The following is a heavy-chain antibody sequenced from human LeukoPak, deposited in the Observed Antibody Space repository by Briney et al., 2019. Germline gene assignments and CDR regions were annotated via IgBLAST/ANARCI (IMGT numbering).Heavy chain of an antibody. V-gene: IGHV1-18*04. CDR3: AREAPQYSSSWEYGMDV. J-gene: IGHJ6*04. CDR1: GYTFTSYG. CDR2: ISAYNGNT. Sequence: GASVKVSCKAPGYTFTSYGISWVRQAPGQGLEWMGWISAYNGNTNYAQKLQGRVTMTTDTSTSTAYMELRSLRSDDTAVYYCAREAPQYSSSWEYGMDVWGKGTTVTVSS. D-gene: IGHD6-13*01.